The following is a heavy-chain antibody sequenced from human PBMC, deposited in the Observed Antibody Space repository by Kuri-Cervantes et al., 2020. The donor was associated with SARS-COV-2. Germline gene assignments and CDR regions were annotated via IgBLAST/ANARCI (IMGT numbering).Heavy chain of an antibody. Sequence: GGSLRLSCAASGFTFNNYAMHWVRQIPGEGLEWVAITSYDGTSKYYADSVKGRFTISRDNSKNTLYLQMNNLRGDDTAVYFCARGRVGVQDFWGQGTLVTVSS. CDR3: ARGRVGVQDF. V-gene: IGHV3-30-3*01. CDR1: GFTFNNYA. J-gene: IGHJ4*02. D-gene: IGHD2-21*01. CDR2: TSYDGTSK.